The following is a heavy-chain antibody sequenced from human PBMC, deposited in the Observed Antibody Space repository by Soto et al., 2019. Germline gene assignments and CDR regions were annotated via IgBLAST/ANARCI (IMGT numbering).Heavy chain of an antibody. CDR3: AREKTMVRGWGGGMDV. J-gene: IGHJ6*02. CDR1: GYTFTSYA. D-gene: IGHD3-10*01. CDR2: INAGNGNT. V-gene: IGHV1-3*01. Sequence: ASVKVSCKASGYTFTSYAMHWVRQAPGQRLEWMGWINAGNGNTKYSQKFQGRVTITRDTSASTAYMELSSLRSEDTAGYYWAREKTMVRGWGGGMDVWGQGTTVTVSS.